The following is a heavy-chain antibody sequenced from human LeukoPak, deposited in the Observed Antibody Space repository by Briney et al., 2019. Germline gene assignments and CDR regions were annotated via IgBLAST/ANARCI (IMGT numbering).Heavy chain of an antibody. Sequence: ASVKVSCKTSGYTFTGYYMHWVRQAPGQGLEWMGWINPSSGGTDYAQKFQGRVTMTRDTSISTVYMELSRLRSDDTAVYYCARDRSPYFDYWGQGTLVTVSS. V-gene: IGHV1-2*02. J-gene: IGHJ4*02. CDR3: ARDRSPYFDY. D-gene: IGHD3-16*02. CDR1: GYTFTGYY. CDR2: INPSSGGT.